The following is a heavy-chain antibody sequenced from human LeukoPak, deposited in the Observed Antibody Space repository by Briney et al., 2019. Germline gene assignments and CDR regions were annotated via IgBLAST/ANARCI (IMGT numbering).Heavy chain of an antibody. CDR3: ARVPGIAAAGTAFSLDY. CDR1: GGSISSNSYY. V-gene: IGHV4-39*07. J-gene: IGHJ4*02. CDR2: IYYSGST. D-gene: IGHD6-13*01. Sequence: PSETLSLTCTVSGGSISSNSYYWGWIRQPPGKGLEWIGSIYYSGSTYYNPSLKSRVTISVDTSKNQFSLKLSSVTAADTAVYYCARVPGIAAAGTAFSLDYWGQGTLVTVSS.